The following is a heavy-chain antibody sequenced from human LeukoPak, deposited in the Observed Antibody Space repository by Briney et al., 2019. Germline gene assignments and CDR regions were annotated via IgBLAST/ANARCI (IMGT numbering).Heavy chain of an antibody. CDR3: ARTVGGGARSRAFDI. CDR2: INHSGNT. Sequence: PSETLSLTCTVSDYSISSDYYWGWIRQPPGEGLEWIGSINHSGNTYYNPSLRSRVTMSVDTSKKQFSLKLSFVTAADTAVYYCARTVGGGARSRAFDIWGHGTVVTVSS. CDR1: DYSISSDYY. D-gene: IGHD4-23*01. V-gene: IGHV4-38-2*02. J-gene: IGHJ3*02.